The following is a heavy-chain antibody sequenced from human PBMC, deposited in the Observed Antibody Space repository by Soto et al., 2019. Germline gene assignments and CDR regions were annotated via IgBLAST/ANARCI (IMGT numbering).Heavy chain of an antibody. J-gene: IGHJ4*02. V-gene: IGHV1-3*01. CDR2: INAGNGNT. Sequence: ASVKVSCKASGYTFTSYAMHWVRQAPGQRLEWMGWINAGNGNTKYSQKFQGRVTITRDTSASTAYMELSSLRSEDTAVYYCARITYYYDSSGYPVLDYWGQGTLVTVSS. CDR3: ARITYYYDSSGYPVLDY. D-gene: IGHD3-22*01. CDR1: GYTFTSYA.